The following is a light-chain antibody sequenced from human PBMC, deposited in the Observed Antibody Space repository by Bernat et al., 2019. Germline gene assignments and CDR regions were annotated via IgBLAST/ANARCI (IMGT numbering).Light chain of an antibody. V-gene: IGKV3D-15*01. J-gene: IGKJ2*03. CDR1: QTVISY. CDR3: QQYHYWNS. Sequence: EKKNLSCRASQTVISYLAWYQQKPSQAPRLLIYGASSRATGIPDRFSGSGSGTDFTLTISSLEPEDVGVYYCQQYHYWNSFGQGTKVEIK. CDR2: GAS.